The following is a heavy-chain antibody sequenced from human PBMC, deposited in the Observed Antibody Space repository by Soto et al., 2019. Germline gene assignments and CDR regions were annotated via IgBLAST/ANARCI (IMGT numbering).Heavy chain of an antibody. CDR1: GYSINSDNW. Sequence: QVQLRESGPGLVKPSDTLSLTCDVSGYSINSDNWWGWIRQPPGKGLEWIGYIHHSGSTYYNPSLKSRVTMAVDTSKKQFSLKLTSVTAVDTAVYYCASKPNSLYYFDYWGQGTLVTVSS. CDR3: ASKPNSLYYFDY. D-gene: IGHD5-18*01. V-gene: IGHV4-28*07. CDR2: IHHSGST. J-gene: IGHJ4*02.